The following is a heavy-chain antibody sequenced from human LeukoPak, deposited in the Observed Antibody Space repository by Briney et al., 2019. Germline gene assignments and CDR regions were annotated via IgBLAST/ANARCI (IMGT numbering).Heavy chain of an antibody. CDR2: ISSSSIYI. J-gene: IGHJ4*02. CDR3: ARALQGVGARPFDY. V-gene: IGHV3-21*01. D-gene: IGHD1-26*01. CDR1: GFTFSSYS. Sequence: PGVSLRLSCAASGFTFSSYSMHWVRQAPGKGLEWVSSISSSSIYIYYVDSVKGRFTISRDNAKNSLYLQMNSLSAEDTAVYYCARALQGVGARPFDYWGQGTLVTVSS.